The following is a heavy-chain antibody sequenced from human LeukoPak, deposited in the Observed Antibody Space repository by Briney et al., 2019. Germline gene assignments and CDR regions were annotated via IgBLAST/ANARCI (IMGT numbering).Heavy chain of an antibody. CDR2: INWNGGST. V-gene: IGHV3-20*04. Sequence: PGGSLRLSCAASGFTFDDYGMSWVRQAPGKGLEWVSGINWNGGSTGYADSVKGRFTISRDNAKNSLYLQMNSLRAEDTALYYCARTYPNAIYYYHYYMDVWGKGTTVTVSS. J-gene: IGHJ6*03. CDR1: GFTFDDYG. D-gene: IGHD2-2*01. CDR3: ARTYPNAIYYYHYYMDV.